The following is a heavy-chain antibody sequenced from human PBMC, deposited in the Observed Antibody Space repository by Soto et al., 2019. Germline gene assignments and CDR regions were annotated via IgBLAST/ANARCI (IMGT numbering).Heavy chain of an antibody. Sequence: GGSLRLSCAASGFTFSNYVMSWVRQAPGKGLEWVSAISGSGDNTYYADSVKGRFTISRDNSKNTLFLQMNSLRAEDTAVYYCAKLSLVLALGFDYWGQGPLLTVSS. J-gene: IGHJ4*02. V-gene: IGHV3-23*01. CDR3: AKLSLVLALGFDY. CDR1: GFTFSNYV. CDR2: ISGSGDNT.